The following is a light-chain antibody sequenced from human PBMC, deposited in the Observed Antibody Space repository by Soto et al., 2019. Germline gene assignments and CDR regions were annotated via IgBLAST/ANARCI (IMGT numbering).Light chain of an antibody. J-gene: IGKJ4*01. CDR2: GAS. Sequence: EIVMTQSPATLSVSPGERATLSCRASQSVSSNLAWYQQKPGQAPKILIYGASTRATGIPTRFSGSGSGTEFTLTISSLQSEDFAIYYCQQYNQWPPFTFGGGTKVEVK. V-gene: IGKV3-15*01. CDR3: QQYNQWPPFT. CDR1: QSVSSN.